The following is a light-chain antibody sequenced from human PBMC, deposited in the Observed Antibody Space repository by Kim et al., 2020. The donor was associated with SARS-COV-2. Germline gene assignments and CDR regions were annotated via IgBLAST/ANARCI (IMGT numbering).Light chain of an antibody. CDR3: SSYAGSNNRV. V-gene: IGLV2-8*01. CDR2: EVS. Sequence: GQSVTISCPGTSSDVGGYDYVSWYQQHPGKAPKLMIYEVSKRPSGVPDRFSGSKSGNTASLTVSGLQAEDEADYYCSSYAGSNNRVFGGGTKLTVL. J-gene: IGLJ3*02. CDR1: SSDVGGYDY.